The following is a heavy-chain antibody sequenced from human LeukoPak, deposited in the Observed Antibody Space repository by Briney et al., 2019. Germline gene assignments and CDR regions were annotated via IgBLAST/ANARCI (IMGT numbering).Heavy chain of an antibody. V-gene: IGHV6-1*01. Sequence: SQTLSLTCAISGDSVSRNNIAWNWIRQSPSRGLEWLGRTYYGSQWYNDYAMSVKGRITINPDTSKNQFSLHLNFVTPEDTAVYYCARENRLGWLDYWGQGTLVTVSS. CDR1: GDSVSRNNIA. CDR3: ARENRLGWLDY. CDR2: TYYGSQWYN. J-gene: IGHJ4*02. D-gene: IGHD1-14*01.